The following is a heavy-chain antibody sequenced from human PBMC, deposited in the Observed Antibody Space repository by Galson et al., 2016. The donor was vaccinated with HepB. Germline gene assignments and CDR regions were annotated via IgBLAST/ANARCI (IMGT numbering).Heavy chain of an antibody. CDR3: ARDPVYWFDRNDGGIMDV. D-gene: IGHD3-22*01. CDR2: ISYDGSNK. Sequence: SLRLSCAASGISFSTYAIHWVRQAPGKGLECMAVISYDGSNKYYADSVKGRFTISRDNSKNTVYLQMNSLRPEDTAVYYCARDPVYWFDRNDGGIMDVWGQGTTVTVSS. CDR1: GISFSTYA. V-gene: IGHV3-30*04. J-gene: IGHJ6*02.